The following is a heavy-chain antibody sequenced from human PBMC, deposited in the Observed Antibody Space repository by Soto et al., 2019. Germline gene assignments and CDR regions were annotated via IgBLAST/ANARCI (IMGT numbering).Heavy chain of an antibody. J-gene: IGHJ4*02. D-gene: IGHD3-16*01. CDR2: IWYDGSDK. Sequence: GGSLRLSCAASGFTFSGFGMHWVRQAPGKELEWVAIIWYDGSDKYYADSVKGRFTISRDNSKNTLYLQMNSLRAEDTAVYHCAFGDLSYYFDYWGQGTPVTVSS. CDR3: AFGDLSYYFDY. CDR1: GFTFSGFG. V-gene: IGHV3-33*01.